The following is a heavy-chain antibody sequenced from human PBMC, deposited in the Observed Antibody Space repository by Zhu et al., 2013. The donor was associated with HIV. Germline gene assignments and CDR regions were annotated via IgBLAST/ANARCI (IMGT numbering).Heavy chain of an antibody. D-gene: IGHD3-22*01. Sequence: QVRLVQSGAEVKKPGSSVKVSCKASGGVFNAYTIIWVRQAPGQGLEWMGRIIPLPGTADYAQKFQDRVTITADKSTTTAYMELTSLTSEDTAVYYCARGRGTYDSSGVFDYWAREPWSPSPQ. CDR3: ARGRGTYDSSGVFDY. J-gene: IGHJ4*02. CDR1: GGVFNAYT. CDR2: IIPLPGTA. V-gene: IGHV1-69*08.